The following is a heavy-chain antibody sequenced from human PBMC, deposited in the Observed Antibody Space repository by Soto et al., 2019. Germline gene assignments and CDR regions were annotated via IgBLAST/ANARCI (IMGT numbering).Heavy chain of an antibody. J-gene: IGHJ5*02. CDR2: INRDGSEE. CDR3: ARDPGPRPAVIQGLGWFDP. Sequence: EAQLVESGGGLVQPGGSLSLSCAASGFTFSGYWMSWVRQAPGKGLEWVARINRDGSEEHYVASVKGRFTISRDNAKNSVYLQMKSLRAADTAVYYCARDPGPRPAVIQGLGWFDPWCQGALVTVAS. CDR1: GFTFSGYW. V-gene: IGHV3-7*03. D-gene: IGHD2-2*01.